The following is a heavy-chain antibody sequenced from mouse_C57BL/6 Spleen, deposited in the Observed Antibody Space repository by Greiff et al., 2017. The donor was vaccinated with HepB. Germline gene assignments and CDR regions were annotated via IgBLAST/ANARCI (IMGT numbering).Heavy chain of an antibody. J-gene: IGHJ2*01. CDR3: ARDVHYYGSPYYFDY. Sequence: VMLVESGGPSVKPGGSLKLSCAASGFTFSSYAMSWVRQTPEKRLEWVATISDGGSYTYYPDNVKGRFTISRDNAKNNLYLQMSHLKSEDTAMYYCARDVHYYGSPYYFDYWGQGTTLTVSS. D-gene: IGHD1-1*01. CDR1: GFTFSSYA. V-gene: IGHV5-4*01. CDR2: ISDGGSYT.